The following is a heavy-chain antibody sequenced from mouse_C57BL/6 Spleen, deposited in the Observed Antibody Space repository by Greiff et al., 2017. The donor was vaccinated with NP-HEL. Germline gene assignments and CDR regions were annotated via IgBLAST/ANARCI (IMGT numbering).Heavy chain of an antibody. Sequence: EVKLQESGGGLVKPGGSLKLSCAASGFTFSDYGMHWVRQAPEKGLEWVAYISSGSSTIYYADTVKGRFTISRDNAKNTLFLQMTSLRSEDTAMYYCARPGTTVVATRYFDVWGTGTTVTVSS. D-gene: IGHD1-1*01. CDR3: ARPGTTVVATRYFDV. CDR2: ISSGSSTI. CDR1: GFTFSDYG. J-gene: IGHJ1*03. V-gene: IGHV5-17*01.